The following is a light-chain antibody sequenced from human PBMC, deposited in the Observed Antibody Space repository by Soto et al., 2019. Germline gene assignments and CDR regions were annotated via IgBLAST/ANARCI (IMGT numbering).Light chain of an antibody. Sequence: EILLTQSPGSLSLSPGESATLSCRASQSVDNDYLGWYQQKSGQRPTLLIFRTSRRATGIPDRFTVGGSGTGFTLTISRLEPEDSAVYFCQQYGNSPRTFVQGTKLEI. CDR2: RTS. J-gene: IGKJ2*01. CDR1: QSVDNDY. V-gene: IGKV3-20*01. CDR3: QQYGNSPRT.